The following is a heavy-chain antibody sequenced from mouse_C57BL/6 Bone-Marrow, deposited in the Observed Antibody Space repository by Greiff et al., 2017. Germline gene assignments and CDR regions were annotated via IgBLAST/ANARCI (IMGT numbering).Heavy chain of an antibody. V-gene: IGHV1-9*01. CDR1: GYTFTGYW. CDR3: ARSEIYYDYDNY. J-gene: IGHJ2*01. Sequence: VQLQQSGAELMKPGASVKLSCKATGYTFTGYWIEWVKQRPGHGLEWIGESLPGSGNTNYNEKFKGKATFTADTSSNTAYMQRSSLTTEYSAIDYCARSEIYYDYDNYWGQGTTLTVSS. D-gene: IGHD2-4*01. CDR2: SLPGSGNT.